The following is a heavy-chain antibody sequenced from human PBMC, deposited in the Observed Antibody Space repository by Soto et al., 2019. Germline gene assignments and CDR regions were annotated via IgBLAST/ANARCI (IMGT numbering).Heavy chain of an antibody. D-gene: IGHD3-10*01. J-gene: IGHJ6*02. V-gene: IGHV3-23*01. CDR2: MNGAATST. CDR3: ARGGADHYNYGMDV. Sequence: QLSESGGDLLQPGGSLTLSCAASGFILSTYPMTWVRQAPERGLEWVSSMNGAATSTSYADSVKGRFTTSRDNSQNTLYLQINTLRPEDTSVYFCARGGADHYNYGMDVWGQGTTVIVSS. CDR1: GFILSTYP.